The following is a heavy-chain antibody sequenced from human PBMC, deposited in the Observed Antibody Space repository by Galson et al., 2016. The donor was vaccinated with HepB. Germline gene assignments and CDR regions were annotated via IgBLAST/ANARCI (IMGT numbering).Heavy chain of an antibody. CDR3: TRDWGDAKVISDY. Sequence: SVKVSCKASGYTFSSYGFSWVRRAPGQGLEWMGWISGKNGNTNYGQKFQGRVTMTTDTSTRTAYMELRSLRFDDTAVYYCTRDWGDAKVISDYWGQGTLVTVSS. J-gene: IGHJ4*02. CDR2: ISGKNGNT. D-gene: IGHD4-17*01. CDR1: GYTFSSYG. V-gene: IGHV1-18*04.